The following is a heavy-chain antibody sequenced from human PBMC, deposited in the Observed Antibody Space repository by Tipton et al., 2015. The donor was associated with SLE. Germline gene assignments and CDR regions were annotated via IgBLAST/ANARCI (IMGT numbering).Heavy chain of an antibody. CDR1: GGSISSYY. CDR3: ARAAGPLEGFDY. V-gene: IGHV4-59*01. CDR2: IYYSGST. J-gene: IGHJ4*02. Sequence: GLVKPSETLSLTCTVSGGSISSYYWSWIRQPPGKGLEWIGYIYYSGSTNYNPSLKSRVTISVDTSKNQFSLKLSSVTAADTAVYYCARAAGPLEGFDYWGQGTLVTVSS.